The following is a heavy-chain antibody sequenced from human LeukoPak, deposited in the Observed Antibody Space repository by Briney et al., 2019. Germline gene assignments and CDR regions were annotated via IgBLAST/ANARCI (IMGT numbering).Heavy chain of an antibody. CDR3: AKNRGNYYYFDY. D-gene: IGHD4-11*01. Sequence: GGSLRLSCAASGFTFSSFAMSWVRQAPGKGLEWVSSISGSGDNTYYADSVKDRFTISRDKSKNTLYLQMNSLGAEDTAVYYCAKNRGNYYYFDYWGQGNLVTVSS. CDR2: ISGSGDNT. V-gene: IGHV3-23*01. J-gene: IGHJ4*02. CDR1: GFTFSSFA.